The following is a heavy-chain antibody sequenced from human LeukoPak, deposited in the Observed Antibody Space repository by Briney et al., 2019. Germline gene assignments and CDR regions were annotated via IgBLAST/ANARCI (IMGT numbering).Heavy chain of an antibody. CDR3: AKGTYCSSTSCYLVDY. V-gene: IGHV3-23*01. J-gene: IGHJ4*02. Sequence: GGSLRLSCAASGFTFSSYAMSWVRQAPGKGLEWVSAISGSGGSTYYADSVKGRFTISRDNSKSTLYLQMNSLRAEDTAVYYCAKGTYCSSTSCYLVDYWGQGTLVTVSS. CDR2: ISGSGGST. CDR1: GFTFSSYA. D-gene: IGHD2-2*01.